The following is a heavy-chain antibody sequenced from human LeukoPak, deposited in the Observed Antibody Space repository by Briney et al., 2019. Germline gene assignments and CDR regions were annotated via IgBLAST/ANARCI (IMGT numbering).Heavy chain of an antibody. Sequence: ASVKVSCKASGYTFIDYYFNWVRQAPGQGPEWMGRINVKSGATDYAQKFQGRVTVTRDTSISTAYMELSSLRSDDTAAYYCARVGRESSTGWLDYWGQGTLVTVSS. J-gene: IGHJ4*02. D-gene: IGHD6-19*01. CDR3: ARVGRESSTGWLDY. V-gene: IGHV1-2*06. CDR2: INVKSGAT. CDR1: GYTFIDYY.